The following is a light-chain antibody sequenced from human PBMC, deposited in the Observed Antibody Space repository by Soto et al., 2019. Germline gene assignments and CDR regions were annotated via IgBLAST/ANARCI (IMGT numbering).Light chain of an antibody. CDR3: QQSYSTLLCT. V-gene: IGKV1-39*01. CDR1: QNISSY. Sequence: DIQMTQSPSSLSASVGDRVTITCRASQNISSYLNWYQQKPGKAPKLLIYAASTLQSGAPSRFSGIGSGTDFTLTISSLRPEDFATYYCQQSYSTLLCTFGQGTKLEI. CDR2: AAS. J-gene: IGKJ2*02.